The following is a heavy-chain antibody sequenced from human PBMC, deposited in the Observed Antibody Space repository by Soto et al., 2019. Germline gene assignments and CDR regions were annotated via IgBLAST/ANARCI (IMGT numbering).Heavy chain of an antibody. CDR2: LKSKTDGGTT. CDR3: TTDRGDVAKTTFISY. Sequence: GGSLRLSCAASGFTFNEAWMNWVRQAPGKGLEWVGRLKSKTDGGTTDYAAPVKGRFTISRDDSKNTLFLQMNSLKTDDTAVYYCTTDRGDVAKTTFISYWGQGTLVTVSS. J-gene: IGHJ4*02. CDR1: GFTFNEAW. D-gene: IGHD5-12*01. V-gene: IGHV3-15*07.